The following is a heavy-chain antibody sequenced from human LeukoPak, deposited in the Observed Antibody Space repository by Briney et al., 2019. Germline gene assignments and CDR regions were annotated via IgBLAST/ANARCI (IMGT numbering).Heavy chain of an antibody. V-gene: IGHV3-23*01. CDR2: IIESGEST. CDR3: ARARSSYGYGDAFDI. D-gene: IGHD5-18*01. J-gene: IGHJ3*02. Sequence: PGGSLRLSCAASGFTFKNYAMYWVRQAPGKGLEWVSAIIESGESTYYTDSVKGRFTISRDNSKNTLYLQMNSLRAEDTAVYYCARARSSYGYGDAFDIWGQGTMVTVSS. CDR1: GFTFKNYA.